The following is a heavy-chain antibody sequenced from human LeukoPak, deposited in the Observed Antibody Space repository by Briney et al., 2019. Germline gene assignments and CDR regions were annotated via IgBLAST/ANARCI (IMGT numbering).Heavy chain of an antibody. CDR3: ARDVLRALRFNNFYPYFGMDV. Sequence: SETLSLTCSVSGGPINFYWSWIRQSPGKGLEWIGCIYPNGSTSYNSSLKSRVTISLDTSKKQVSLMLNSVTAADTAVYYCARDVLRALRFNNFYPYFGMDVWGKGTTVIVST. J-gene: IGHJ6*04. D-gene: IGHD3-16*01. V-gene: IGHV4-59*01. CDR2: IYPNGST. CDR1: GGPINFY.